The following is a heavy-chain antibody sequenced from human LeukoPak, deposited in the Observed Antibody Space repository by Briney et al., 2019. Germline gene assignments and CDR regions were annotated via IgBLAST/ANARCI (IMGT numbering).Heavy chain of an antibody. CDR2: IYTSGST. Sequence: SETLSLTCTVSGGSISSYYWSWIRQPAGKGLEWIGRIYTSGSTNYNPSLKSRVTMSVDTSKNQFSLKLSSVTAADTAVYYGAMVVGSSWYSAYYTSYVRDVWGQGTRVTVSS. D-gene: IGHD6-13*01. V-gene: IGHV4-4*07. CDR3: AMVVGSSWYSAYYTSYVRDV. CDR1: GGSISSYY. J-gene: IGHJ6*02.